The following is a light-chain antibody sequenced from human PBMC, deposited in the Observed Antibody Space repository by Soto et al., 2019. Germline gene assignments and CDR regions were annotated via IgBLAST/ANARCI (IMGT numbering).Light chain of an antibody. CDR3: CSYAGSSTSPYV. J-gene: IGLJ1*01. CDR1: SSDFGSHNL. V-gene: IGLV2-23*01. CDR2: EAS. Sequence: QSVLTQPASVSGSHGQSITISCTGTSSDFGSHNLVSWYQQHPGKAPKLMIYEASKRPSGFSDRFSGSKSGNTASPTISGLQAEDEADYYCCSYAGSSTSPYVFGTGTKVTVL.